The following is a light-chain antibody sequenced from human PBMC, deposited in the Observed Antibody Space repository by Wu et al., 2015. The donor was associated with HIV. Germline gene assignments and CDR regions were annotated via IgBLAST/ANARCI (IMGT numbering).Light chain of an antibody. J-gene: IGKJ2*01. CDR3: QQFGNSRYT. CDR1: QSVSRSY. Sequence: EFVLTQSPGNLSVSAGERATLSCRASQSVSRSYLAWYQQKLGQPPRLLIFGASNRATGIPDRFSGSGSGTDFILTISRLEPEDSAVYYCQQFGNSRYTFGQGTNLEI. CDR2: GAS. V-gene: IGKV3-20*01.